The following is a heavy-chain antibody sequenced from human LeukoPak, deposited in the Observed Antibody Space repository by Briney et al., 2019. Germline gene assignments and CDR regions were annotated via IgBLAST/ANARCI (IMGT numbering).Heavy chain of an antibody. J-gene: IGHJ4*02. V-gene: IGHV4-59*08. CDR3: AGIAAAGNGRAVDY. CDR2: IYYSGST. CDR1: GGSISSYY. D-gene: IGHD6-13*01. Sequence: SETLSLTCTVSGGSISSYYWSWIRQPPGKGLEWIGYIYYSGSTNYNPSLKSRVTISVDTSKNQFSLKLSSVTAADTAVYYCAGIAAAGNGRAVDYWGQGTLDTVSS.